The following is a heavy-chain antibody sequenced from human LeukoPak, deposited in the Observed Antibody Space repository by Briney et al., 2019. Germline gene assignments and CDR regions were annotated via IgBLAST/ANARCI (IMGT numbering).Heavy chain of an antibody. V-gene: IGHV3-30-3*01. CDR3: ARERYSSGPYYFDY. CDR2: LSYDGSIK. D-gene: IGHD6-19*01. Sequence: GGSLRLSCAASGLTFSSYAMHWVRQAPGKGLEWVAVLSYDGSIKYYADSVKGRFTISRDNSRNTLYLQMNSLRAEDTAMYYCARERYSSGPYYFDYWCQGTLVTVSS. CDR1: GLTFSSYA. J-gene: IGHJ4*02.